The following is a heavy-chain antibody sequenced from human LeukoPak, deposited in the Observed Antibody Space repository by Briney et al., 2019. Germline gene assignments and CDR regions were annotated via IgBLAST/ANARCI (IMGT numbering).Heavy chain of an antibody. D-gene: IGHD3-10*01. J-gene: IGHJ5*02. CDR2: IYYSGTT. V-gene: IGHV4-30-4*01. CDR3: ARLYLSYGSGSYYNWFDP. CDR1: GASISSGYYY. Sequence: SQTLSLTCTVSGASISSGYYYWSWLRQSPGKGLEWIGYIYYSGTTYYSPSLKSRLTISLDTSKNHLSLKLSSVTAADTAVYYCARLYLSYGSGSYYNWFDPWGQGTLVTVSS.